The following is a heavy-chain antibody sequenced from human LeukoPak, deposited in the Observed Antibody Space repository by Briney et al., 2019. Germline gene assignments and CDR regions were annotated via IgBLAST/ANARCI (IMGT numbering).Heavy chain of an antibody. Sequence: GGSLRLSCAASGFTLSSYAMHWVRQAPGKGLEGVAVISYDGSNKYYADSVKGRFTISRDNSKNTLYLQMNSLRAEDTAVYYCARGRGIAAAGTAFDYWGQGTLVTVSS. CDR2: ISYDGSNK. V-gene: IGHV3-30-3*01. D-gene: IGHD6-13*01. J-gene: IGHJ4*02. CDR1: GFTLSSYA. CDR3: ARGRGIAAAGTAFDY.